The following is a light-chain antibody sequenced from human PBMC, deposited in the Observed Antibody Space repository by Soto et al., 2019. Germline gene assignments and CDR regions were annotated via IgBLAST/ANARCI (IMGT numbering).Light chain of an antibody. Sequence: EIVLTQSPATLSLSPGERAALPCRASQNVGNFLAWYQQKPGQAPRLLIYDASNRPPGIPARFSGSGSGTDFTLAISSLESEDFAVYFCQQRFNWPATFGQGTKVEIK. V-gene: IGKV3-11*01. CDR3: QQRFNWPAT. J-gene: IGKJ1*01. CDR1: QNVGNF. CDR2: DAS.